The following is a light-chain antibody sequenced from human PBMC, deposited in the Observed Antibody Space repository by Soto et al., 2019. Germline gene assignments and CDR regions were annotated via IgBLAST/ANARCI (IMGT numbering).Light chain of an antibody. CDR1: QSVLY. CDR2: RAF. Sequence: DLVLTRSPDSLAVSLGESATINCKSSQSVLYLAWYQQKPRQPPKLLIYRAFTRESGVPSRFRGSGSGTDFTLTISSLQPEDFATYFCQQSNSSPPTFGGGTIV. J-gene: IGKJ4*01. V-gene: IGKV4-1*01. CDR3: QQSNSSPPT.